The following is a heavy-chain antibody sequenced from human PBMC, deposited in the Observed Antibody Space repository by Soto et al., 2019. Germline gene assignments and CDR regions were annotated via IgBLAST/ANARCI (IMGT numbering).Heavy chain of an antibody. D-gene: IGHD3-22*01. CDR1: GFTFDDYA. V-gene: IGHV3-9*01. J-gene: IGHJ4*02. Sequence: EVQLAESGGALVQPGRSLRLSCVASGFTFDDYAIHWVRQTPGKGLEWVSGLTWNGEVIGYADSVKGRFTISRDNAKNSLYLEMNSLRHEDTALYYCVKDSESSGYLTHLDYWGQGTLVTVSS. CDR3: VKDSESSGYLTHLDY. CDR2: LTWNGEVI.